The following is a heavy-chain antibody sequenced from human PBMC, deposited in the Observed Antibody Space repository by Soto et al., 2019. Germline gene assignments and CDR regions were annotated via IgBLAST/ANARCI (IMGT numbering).Heavy chain of an antibody. Sequence: GGSLRLSCAASGFTFSSYAMSWVRQAPGKGLEWVSVISGSTTFYADAVKGRFTISKDTSTRTLFLQMNSLRAEDSATYYCVKSSRRTDWSSESWGHGAPVTVSS. J-gene: IGHJ4*03. CDR1: GFTFSSYA. CDR2: ISGSTT. CDR3: VKSSRRTDWSSES. V-gene: IGHV3-23*01. D-gene: IGHD3-9*01.